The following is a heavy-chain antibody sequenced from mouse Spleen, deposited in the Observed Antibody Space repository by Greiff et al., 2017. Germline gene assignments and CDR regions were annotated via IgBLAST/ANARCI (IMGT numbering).Heavy chain of an antibody. Sequence: VKLQESDAELVKPGASVKISCKVSGYTFTDHTIHWMKQRPEQGLEWIGYIYPRDGSTKYNEKFKGKATLTADKSSSTAYMQLNSLTSEDSAVYFCARDGSSYAWYFDVWGAGTTVTVSS. CDR1: GYTFTDHT. CDR3: ARDGSSYAWYFDV. V-gene: IGHV1-78*01. CDR2: IYPRDGST. J-gene: IGHJ1*01. D-gene: IGHD1-1*01.